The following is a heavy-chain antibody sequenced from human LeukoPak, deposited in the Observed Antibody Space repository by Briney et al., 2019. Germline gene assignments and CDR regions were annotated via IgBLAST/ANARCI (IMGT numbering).Heavy chain of an antibody. CDR3: ARGHSSDAFDI. CDR1: GFTVSSNY. V-gene: IGHV3-66*02. CDR2: IYSGGST. Sequence: GGSLRLSCAASGFTVSSNYMSWVRQAPGKRLEWVSVIYSGGSTYYADSVKGRFTISRDNSKNTLYLQMNSLRAEDTAVYYCARGHSSDAFDIWGQGTMVTVSS. D-gene: IGHD2-15*01. J-gene: IGHJ3*02.